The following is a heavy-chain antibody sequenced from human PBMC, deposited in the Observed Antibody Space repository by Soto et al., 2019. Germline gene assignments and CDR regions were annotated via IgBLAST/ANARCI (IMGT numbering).Heavy chain of an antibody. CDR3: ARGTSELDY. J-gene: IGHJ4*02. D-gene: IGHD2-2*01. CDR2: IYSGGVT. V-gene: IGHV3-66*01. CDR1: GFTVSSNF. Sequence: GGSLRLSCAASGFTVSSNFVTWVRQAPGKGLEWVSGIYSGGVTHYADSVKGRFTVSRDNSKNTMYLQMNSLRAEDTAVYYCARGTSELDYWGQGTLVTVSS.